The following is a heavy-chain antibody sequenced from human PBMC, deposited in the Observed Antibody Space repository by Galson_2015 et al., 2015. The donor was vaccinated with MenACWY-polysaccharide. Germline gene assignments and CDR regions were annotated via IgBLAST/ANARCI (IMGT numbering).Heavy chain of an antibody. CDR3: TRGHFRTVGATSWFHP. Sequence: SLTCTVSGGSITRGSYSWSWIRPPAGKGLEWIGRIYSSGSTNYNPSLKSRVTISIDTSKNQVSLRLSSVTAADTAVYYCTRGHFRTVGATSWFHPWGQGTLVTASS. J-gene: IGHJ5*01. CDR1: GGSITRGSYS. CDR2: IYSSGST. D-gene: IGHD1-26*01. V-gene: IGHV4-61*02.